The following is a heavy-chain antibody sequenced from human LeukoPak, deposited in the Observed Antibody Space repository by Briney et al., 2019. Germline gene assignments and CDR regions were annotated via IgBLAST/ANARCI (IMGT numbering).Heavy chain of an antibody. CDR3: AKDVIKGSPLWVDYFDH. Sequence: GGSLRLSCAASGFTVSSNYMSWVRQAPGKGLEWVSVIYSGGSTYYADSVKGRFTISRDTSKNTLYLQMNSLRAEDTAVYYCAKDVIKGSPLWVDYFDHWGQGTLATVSS. J-gene: IGHJ4*02. CDR2: IYSGGST. V-gene: IGHV3-53*01. CDR1: GFTVSSNY. D-gene: IGHD5-18*01.